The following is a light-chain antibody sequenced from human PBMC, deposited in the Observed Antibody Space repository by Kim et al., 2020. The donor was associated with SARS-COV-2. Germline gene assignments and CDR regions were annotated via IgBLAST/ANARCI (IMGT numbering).Light chain of an antibody. J-gene: IGKJ2*01. CDR3: MLGTKWPPP. CDR1: QSLVHSDGNTY. Sequence: DFVMTQSPLSLPVTLGQPATISCKSSQSLVHSDGNTYLNWIHQRPGQSPRRLIHKVSNRVSGVPDRFSGSGSGTDFTLTISRVEAEDVGVYYCMLGTKWPPPLGQGTKLEIK. CDR2: KVS. V-gene: IGKV2-30*02.